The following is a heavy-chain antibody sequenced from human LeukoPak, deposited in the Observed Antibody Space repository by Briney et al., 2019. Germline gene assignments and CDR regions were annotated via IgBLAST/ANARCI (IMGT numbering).Heavy chain of an antibody. CDR2: IYYSGST. CDR1: GGSFSGYY. CDR3: ARLGTGEYSSSEFSDY. J-gene: IGHJ4*02. V-gene: IGHV4-34*01. Sequence: SETLSLTCAVYGGSFSGYYWSWIRQPPGKGLEWIGSIYYSGSTYYNPSLKSRVTISVDTSKNQFSLKLSSVTAADTAVYYCARLGTGEYSSSEFSDYWGQGTLVTVSS. D-gene: IGHD6-6*01.